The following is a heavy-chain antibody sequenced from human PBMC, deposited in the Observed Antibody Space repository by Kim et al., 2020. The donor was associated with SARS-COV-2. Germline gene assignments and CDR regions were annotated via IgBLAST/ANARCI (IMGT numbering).Heavy chain of an antibody. D-gene: IGHD3-9*01. V-gene: IGHV4-39*01. CDR3: ARRPLSHYDILTGPRGDYFDY. Sequence: SETLSLTCTVSGGSISSSSYYWGWIRQPPGKGLEWIGSIYYSGSTYYNPSLKSRVTISVDTSKNQFSLKLSSVTAADTAVYYCARRPLSHYDILTGPRGDYFDYWGQGTLVTVSS. J-gene: IGHJ4*02. CDR1: GGSISSSSYY. CDR2: IYYSGST.